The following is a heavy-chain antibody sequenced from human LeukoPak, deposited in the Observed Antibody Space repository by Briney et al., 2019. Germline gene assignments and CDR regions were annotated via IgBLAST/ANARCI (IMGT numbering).Heavy chain of an antibody. CDR1: GFTFSSYG. D-gene: IGHD6-6*01. CDR2: NSGSGGRT. Sequence: GGSLRLSCAASGFTFSSYGMSWVRQAPGKGLEWASANSGSGGRTYYADSVRGRFTISRDNSKNTLYLQMNSLRAEDTAMYYCAKDKGRISIAAPKYAFDIWGHGTMVIVSS. J-gene: IGHJ3*02. CDR3: AKDKGRISIAAPKYAFDI. V-gene: IGHV3-23*01.